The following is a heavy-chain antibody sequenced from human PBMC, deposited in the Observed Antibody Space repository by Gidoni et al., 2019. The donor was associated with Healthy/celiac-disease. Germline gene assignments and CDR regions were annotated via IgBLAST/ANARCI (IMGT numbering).Heavy chain of an antibody. CDR1: GFTVSSNY. CDR2: IYSGGST. V-gene: IGHV3-53*01. Sequence: EVQLVESGGGLIQPGGSLRLSCAASGFTVSSNYMSGVRQAPGKGLEWVSVIYSGGSTYYADSVKGRFTISRDNSKNTLYLQMNSLRAEDTAVYYCAREMSMVRGVIISRGWFDPWGQGTLVTVSS. D-gene: IGHD3-10*01. J-gene: IGHJ5*02. CDR3: AREMSMVRGVIISRGWFDP.